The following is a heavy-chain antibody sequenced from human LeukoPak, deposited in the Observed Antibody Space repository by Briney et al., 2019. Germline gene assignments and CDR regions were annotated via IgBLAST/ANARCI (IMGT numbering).Heavy chain of an antibody. CDR2: ISSLRTNI. V-gene: IGHV3-21*01. CDR3: ARTHYGDLGSDWYFDL. J-gene: IGHJ2*01. Sequence: GGSLRLPCAASGFRFSSDNMNWVRQAPGKGLEGVASISSLRTNIYHADSVTGRFTTPRDTAKKSLFLQMNSLTAGDTAVYYCARTHYGDLGSDWYFDLWGRSTLVSVSS. CDR1: GFRFSSDN. D-gene: IGHD4-17*01.